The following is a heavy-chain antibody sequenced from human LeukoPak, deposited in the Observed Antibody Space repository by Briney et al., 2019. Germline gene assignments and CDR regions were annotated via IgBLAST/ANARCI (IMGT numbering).Heavy chain of an antibody. J-gene: IGHJ6*03. D-gene: IGHD1-14*01. Sequence: SETLSLTCTVSGGSMSDYYWSWIRQPAGKGLEWIGRFYSSGSTNYNPSLKSRVTLSVDISKNQFSLNLSSVTAADTAAYYCASEGIRDYYYYIMDVWGKGTTVTVSS. V-gene: IGHV4-4*07. CDR3: ASEGIRDYYYYIMDV. CDR2: FYSSGST. CDR1: GGSMSDYY.